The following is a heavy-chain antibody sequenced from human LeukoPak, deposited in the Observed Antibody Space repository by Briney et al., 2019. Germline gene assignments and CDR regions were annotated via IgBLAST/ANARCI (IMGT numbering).Heavy chain of an antibody. V-gene: IGHV4-4*07. D-gene: IGHD6-13*01. CDR2: VYTSGST. Sequence: SETLSLTCTVSGGSISSYYWSWIRQPAGKGLEWIGRVYTSGSTNYNPSLKSRVTMSVDTSKNQFSLKLSSVTAADTAVYYCARIAGASSWYGGYFDYWGQGTLVTVSS. J-gene: IGHJ4*02. CDR3: ARIAGASSWYGGYFDY. CDR1: GGSISSYY.